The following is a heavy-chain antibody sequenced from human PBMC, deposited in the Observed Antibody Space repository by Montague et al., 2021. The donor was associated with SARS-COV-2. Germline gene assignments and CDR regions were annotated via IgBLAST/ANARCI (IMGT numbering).Heavy chain of an antibody. CDR2: ISYDGSNK. D-gene: IGHD5-18*01. V-gene: IGHV3-30-3*01. Sequence: SLSLSLSASGFTFSSYAMHWVRQAPGKGLEWVAVISYDGSNKYYADSVKGRFTISRDNSRNTLYLQMNSLRAEDTAVYYCARERWIQLSFYYYYGMDVWGQGTTVTVSS. CDR3: ARERWIQLSFYYYYGMDV. CDR1: GFTFSSYA. J-gene: IGHJ6*02.